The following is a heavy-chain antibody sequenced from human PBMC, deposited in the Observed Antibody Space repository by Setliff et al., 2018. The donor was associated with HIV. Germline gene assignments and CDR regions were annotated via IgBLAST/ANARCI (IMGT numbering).Heavy chain of an antibody. J-gene: IGHJ4*02. CDR2: IIPIFGTA. D-gene: IGHD3-3*02. CDR3: ARHPMSPFLEWSYDS. CDR1: GGTFSSYA. V-gene: IGHV1-69*13. Sequence: ASVKVSCKASGGTFSSYAISWVRQAPGQGLEWMGGIIPIFGTANYAQKFQGRVTITADESTSTAYMELSSLRSDDTAVYYCARHPMSPFLEWSYDSWGQGTLVTVSS.